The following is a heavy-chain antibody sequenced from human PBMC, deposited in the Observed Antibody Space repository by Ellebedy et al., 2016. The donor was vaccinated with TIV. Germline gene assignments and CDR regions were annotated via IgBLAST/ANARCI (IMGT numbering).Heavy chain of an antibody. Sequence: GESLKISCAASGFTFTSYAMTWVRQAPGKGLEWVSSITHNGATTYYADSVKGRFSISRDNSKSTVDLQMNSLRAEDTAIYYCARDRTPGDGYWVFDQWGQGALVTVSS. CDR3: ARDRTPGDGYWVFDQ. CDR1: GFTFTSYA. D-gene: IGHD5-18*01. J-gene: IGHJ4*02. CDR2: ITHNGATT. V-gene: IGHV3-23*01.